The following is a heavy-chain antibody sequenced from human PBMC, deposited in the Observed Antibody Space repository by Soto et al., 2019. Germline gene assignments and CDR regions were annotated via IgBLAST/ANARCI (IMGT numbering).Heavy chain of an antibody. D-gene: IGHD5-18*01. Sequence: QVQLVESGGGVVQPGRSLRLSCAASGFTFRSYGLHWVRQAPGKGLEWVAVISYDGSKTSYTDSVKGRFTIARDNFKNTLYLQMDTLRTEDAGVYSCAKGALDTSRAMAFDNWGQGTLVTVSS. CDR1: GFTFRSYG. CDR3: AKGALDTSRAMAFDN. V-gene: IGHV3-30*18. J-gene: IGHJ4*02. CDR2: ISYDGSKT.